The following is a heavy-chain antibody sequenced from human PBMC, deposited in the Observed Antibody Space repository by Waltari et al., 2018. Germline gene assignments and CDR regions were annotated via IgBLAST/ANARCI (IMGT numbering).Heavy chain of an antibody. J-gene: IGHJ4*02. D-gene: IGHD6-13*01. CDR1: GLSFSNYW. CDR2: IKQDGSEK. CDR3: TRGGRDSSWYWRD. Sequence: EVQLVESGGGLAQPGGSLRLSCAASGLSFSNYWMTWVRQGSGKGPEWVANIKQDGSEKYYMDSVKGRFTISRDNAKNSLYLQMNNLRVEDTAVYYCTRGGRDSSWYWRDWGQGTLVTVSS. V-gene: IGHV3-7*01.